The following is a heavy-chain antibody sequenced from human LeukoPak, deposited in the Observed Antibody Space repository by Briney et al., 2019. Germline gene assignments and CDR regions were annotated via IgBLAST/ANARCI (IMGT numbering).Heavy chain of an antibody. J-gene: IGHJ6*02. V-gene: IGHV4-34*01. CDR2: IHHSAGT. CDR3: ARGPVRDDGLTGDSYYYGFDV. Sequence: SETLSLTCAVYDGSFTDYYWSWIRQAPGKGLEWIGRIHHSAGTSYNPSLKSRVTISADTSKKQLSLKLTSVTAADTAVFYCARGPVRDDGLTGDSYYYGFDVWGQGTTVTVSS. CDR1: DGSFTDYY. D-gene: IGHD3-9*01.